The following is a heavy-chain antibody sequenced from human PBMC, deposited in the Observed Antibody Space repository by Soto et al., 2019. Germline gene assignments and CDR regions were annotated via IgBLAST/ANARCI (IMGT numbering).Heavy chain of an antibody. V-gene: IGHV4-59*01. CDR3: ARTYDGSGPNSGGYSFDI. D-gene: IGHD3-22*01. CDR2: IYYSVT. CDR1: GGSISSYY. J-gene: IGHJ3*02. Sequence: QVQLQESGPGLVKPSETLSLTCSVSGGSISSYYWSWIRQPPGKGLEWSAYIYYSVTSYHPSLKSRASISLDTSKNPFCLNLSSVSAADTAVYYCARTYDGSGPNSGGYSFDIWGQGTMVTVAS.